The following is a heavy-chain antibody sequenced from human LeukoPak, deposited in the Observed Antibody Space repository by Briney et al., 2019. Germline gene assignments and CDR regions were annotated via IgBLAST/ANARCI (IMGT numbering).Heavy chain of an antibody. J-gene: IGHJ6*03. Sequence: ASVKVSCKASGGTFSSYAISWVRQAPGQGLEWVGGIIPIFGTANYAQKFQGRVTITADESTSTAYMELSSLRSEDTAVYYCAREWRDYYYYMDVWGKGTTVTVSS. D-gene: IGHD5-12*01. CDR2: IIPIFGTA. CDR1: GGTFSSYA. V-gene: IGHV1-69*13. CDR3: AREWRDYYYYMDV.